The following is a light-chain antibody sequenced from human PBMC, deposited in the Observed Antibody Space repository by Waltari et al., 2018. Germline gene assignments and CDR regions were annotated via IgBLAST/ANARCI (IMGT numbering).Light chain of an antibody. Sequence: EIVLTQSPATLSLSPGERATLSCRASQSVSNFLAWYQQKPGQAHRLLIYQASNRATGIPARFSGRGSGTDFTLTIRSLEPGDSAVYDCQQLANWPPLTFGGGTRVEI. CDR2: QAS. J-gene: IGKJ4*01. V-gene: IGKV3-11*01. CDR3: QQLANWPPLT. CDR1: QSVSNF.